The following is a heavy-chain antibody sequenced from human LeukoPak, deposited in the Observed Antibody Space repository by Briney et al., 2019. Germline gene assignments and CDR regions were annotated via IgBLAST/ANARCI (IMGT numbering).Heavy chain of an antibody. CDR1: GFTFSSYA. V-gene: IGHV3-30*04. CDR2: ISYDGSNK. J-gene: IGHJ4*02. Sequence: GGSLRLSCAASGFTFSSYAMHWIRQAPGKGLEWVAVISYDGSNKYYADSVKGRFTISRDNSKNTLYLQMNSLRAEDTAVYYCAKDSERITIFGVVTESDYWGQGTLVTVSS. CDR3: AKDSERITIFGVVTESDY. D-gene: IGHD3-3*01.